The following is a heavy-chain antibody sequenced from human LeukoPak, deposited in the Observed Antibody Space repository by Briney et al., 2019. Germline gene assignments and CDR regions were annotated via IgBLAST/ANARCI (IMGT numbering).Heavy chain of an antibody. CDR2: IYYSGST. CDR1: GGSISSSSYY. D-gene: IGHD3-3*01. CDR3: ARHRLRFPGWFDP. J-gene: IGHJ5*02. Sequence: PSETLSLTCSVSGGSISSSSYYWGWIRQPPGKGLEWIGSIYYSGSTYYNPSLKSRVTISVDTSKNQFSLKLSSVTAADTAVYYCARHRLRFPGWFDPWGQGTLVTVSS. V-gene: IGHV4-39*01.